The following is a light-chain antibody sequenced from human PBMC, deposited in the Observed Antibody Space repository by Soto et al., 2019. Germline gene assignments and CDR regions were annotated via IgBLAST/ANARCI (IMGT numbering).Light chain of an antibody. CDR2: DAS. V-gene: IGKV1-5*01. CDR3: QQYNSYSFT. J-gene: IGKJ4*01. CDR1: QSISSW. Sequence: DIQMTQSPSTLSASVGDRVTITCRASQSISSWLAWYQQKPGKAPKILIYDASSLESGVPSRFSGSGSGTEFTLTISSLQPDDFATYYCQQYNSYSFTFGGGTKVEIK.